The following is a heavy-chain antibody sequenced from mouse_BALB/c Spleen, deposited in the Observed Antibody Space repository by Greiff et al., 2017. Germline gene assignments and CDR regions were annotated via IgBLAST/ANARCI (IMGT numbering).Heavy chain of an antibody. Sequence: LVKTGASVKISCKASGYSFTGYYMHWVKQSHGKSLEWIGYISCYNGATSYNQKFKGKATFTVDTSSSTAYMQFNSLTSEDSAVYYCARSEGPYDPFAYWGQGTLVTVSA. J-gene: IGHJ3*01. V-gene: IGHV1S34*01. CDR1: GYSFTGYY. CDR3: ARSEGPYDPFAY. D-gene: IGHD2-3*01. CDR2: ISCYNGAT.